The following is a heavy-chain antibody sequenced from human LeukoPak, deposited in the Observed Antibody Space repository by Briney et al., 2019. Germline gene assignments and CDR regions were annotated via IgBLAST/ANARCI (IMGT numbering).Heavy chain of an antibody. CDR2: IWYDGSNK. CDR3: ARDGDYYDSSGDDYYYYGMDV. CDR1: GFTFSSYS. V-gene: IGHV3-33*08. Sequence: GGSLRLSCAASGFTFSSYSMNWVRQAPGKGLERVAVIWYDGSNKYYADSVKGRFTISRDNSKNTLYLQMNSLRAEDTAVYYCARDGDYYDSSGDDYYYYGMDVWGQGTTVTVSS. D-gene: IGHD3-22*01. J-gene: IGHJ6*02.